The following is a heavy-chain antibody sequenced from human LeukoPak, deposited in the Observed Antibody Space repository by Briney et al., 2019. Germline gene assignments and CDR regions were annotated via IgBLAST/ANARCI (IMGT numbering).Heavy chain of an antibody. CDR2: IIPVLDRA. Sequence: SVKVSCKTSGDTDSNYAVSWVRQAPGQGLEWMGRIIPVLDRANYPQKFQDRVTITADKSTRTVYMELSSLRSEDTGVYYCARGGEGRDGYNLIDYWGQGTLVTVAS. D-gene: IGHD5-24*01. CDR1: GDTDSNYA. J-gene: IGHJ4*02. V-gene: IGHV1-69*04. CDR3: ARGGEGRDGYNLIDY.